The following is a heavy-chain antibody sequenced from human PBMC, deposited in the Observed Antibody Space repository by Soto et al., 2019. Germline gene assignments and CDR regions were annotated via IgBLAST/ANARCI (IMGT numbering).Heavy chain of an antibody. D-gene: IGHD3-10*01. CDR1: GDPISCGDCS. Sequence: SETLSLTCTVSGDPISCGDCSWSWIRQPPGKGLEWIGYIYYSGSTYYNPSLKSRVTMSIDTSKDQFSLRLSSVTVADTAVYYCARGKGMTMIRGVMIKDYHNGMDVWGQGTTVT. CDR3: ARGKGMTMIRGVMIKDYHNGMDV. J-gene: IGHJ6*02. CDR2: IYYSGST. V-gene: IGHV4-30-4*01.